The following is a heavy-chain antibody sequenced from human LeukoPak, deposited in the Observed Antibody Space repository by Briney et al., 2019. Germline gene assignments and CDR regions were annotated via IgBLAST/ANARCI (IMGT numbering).Heavy chain of an antibody. Sequence: GASVKVSCKASGYTFTDYHIHWVRQAPGQGLEWMGWINPNSGGTNYAGKFQGRVTMTSDTSISTAYMDLSRLRSDDTAVYYCARRHTDSSEGFDYWGQGTLVTVSS. CDR2: INPNSGGT. J-gene: IGHJ4*02. V-gene: IGHV1-2*02. CDR3: ARRHTDSSEGFDY. CDR1: GYTFTDYH. D-gene: IGHD6-6*01.